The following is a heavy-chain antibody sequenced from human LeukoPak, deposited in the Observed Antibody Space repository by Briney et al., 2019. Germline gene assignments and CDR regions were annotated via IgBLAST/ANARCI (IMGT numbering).Heavy chain of an antibody. D-gene: IGHD6-13*01. V-gene: IGHV1-2*02. Sequence: ASVKVSCKASGYTFTGYYMHWVRQAPGQGLEWMGWINPNSGGTNYAQKFQGRVTMTRDTSTSTVYMELSSLRSEDTAVYYCARAAAAGRSYYYYYMDVWGKGTTVTISS. CDR2: INPNSGGT. J-gene: IGHJ6*03. CDR3: ARAAAAGRSYYYYYMDV. CDR1: GYTFTGYY.